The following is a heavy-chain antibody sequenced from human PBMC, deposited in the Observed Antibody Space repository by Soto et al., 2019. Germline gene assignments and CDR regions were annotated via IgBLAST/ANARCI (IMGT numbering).Heavy chain of an antibody. CDR3: ARAPPRGIAAPGTWGSGTDV. V-gene: IGHV4-4*07. D-gene: IGHD6-13*01. CDR2: ISTGDT. J-gene: IGHJ6*02. CDR1: GASVSRDS. Sequence: SETLSLTCTVSGASVSRDSWSWIRQPAGKALEWIGRISTGDTIYNPSLNSRVIMSLGTSNNQFSLHLRSVTAADTAVYYCARAPPRGIAAPGTWGSGTDVWGQGTTVTVSS.